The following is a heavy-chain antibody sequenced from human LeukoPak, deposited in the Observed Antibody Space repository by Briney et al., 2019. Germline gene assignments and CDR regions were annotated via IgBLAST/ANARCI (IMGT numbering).Heavy chain of an antibody. D-gene: IGHD1-1*01. V-gene: IGHV3-23*01. Sequence: GGSLRLSCAASGFAFTSYAMSWIRQAPGKGLEWVSAISGGGEDTYYPDSVKGRFIISRDNSKNTLYLQMNSLRAEDTAIYYCAKPRAMTTGVGRYFDLWGRGTPVTVSS. CDR2: ISGGGEDT. CDR1: GFAFTSYA. J-gene: IGHJ2*01. CDR3: AKPRAMTTGVGRYFDL.